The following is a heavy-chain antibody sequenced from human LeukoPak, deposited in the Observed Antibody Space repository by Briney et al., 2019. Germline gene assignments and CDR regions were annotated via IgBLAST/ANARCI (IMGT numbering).Heavy chain of an antibody. CDR2: IYYSGSA. CDR1: GGSISSYY. CDR3: AVRANQAAALDY. J-gene: IGHJ4*02. Sequence: SETLSLTCTVSGGSISSYYWSWIRQPPGKGLEWIGYIYYSGSAKYNPSLKRRVTISVDTSKNQFSLKLSSVTAADTAVYYCAVRANQAAALDYWGQGTLVTVSS. D-gene: IGHD6-13*01. V-gene: IGHV4-59*01.